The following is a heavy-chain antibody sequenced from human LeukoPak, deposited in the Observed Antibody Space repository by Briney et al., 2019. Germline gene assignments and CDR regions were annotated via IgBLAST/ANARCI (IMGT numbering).Heavy chain of an antibody. CDR1: GFTFSSYA. D-gene: IGHD5-18*01. V-gene: IGHV3-23*01. Sequence: GGSLRLSCAASGFTFSSYAMSWVRQAPGKGLEWVSAISGSGGSTYYADSVKGRFTISRDNSQNTLYLQMNSLRAEDTAVYYCAKDRGYSYGYDWGFDYWGQGTLVTVSS. CDR3: AKDRGYSYGYDWGFDY. CDR2: ISGSGGST. J-gene: IGHJ4*02.